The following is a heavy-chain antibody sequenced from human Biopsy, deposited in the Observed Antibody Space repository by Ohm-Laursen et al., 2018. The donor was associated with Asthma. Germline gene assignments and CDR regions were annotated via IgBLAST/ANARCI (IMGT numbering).Heavy chain of an antibody. J-gene: IGHJ3*02. D-gene: IGHD4-23*01. Sequence: SLSLSCTASGFVFSHCGMHWVRQGPGKGLEWVALVSSDGHIKYYEDSVKGRFTLSRDNSKNRLHLQINTLRVEDSAVYYCVRQSGQDYGGGSAFDTWGQGTLVAVSS. V-gene: IGHV3-30*03. CDR3: VRQSGQDYGGGSAFDT. CDR1: GFVFSHCG. CDR2: VSSDGHIK.